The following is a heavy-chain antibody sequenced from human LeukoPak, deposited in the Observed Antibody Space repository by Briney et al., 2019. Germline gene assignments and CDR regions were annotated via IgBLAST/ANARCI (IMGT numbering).Heavy chain of an antibody. CDR2: IYYSGST. Sequence: SETLSLTCTVSGGSISSYYWSWIRQPPGKVLEWIGYIYYSGSTNYNPSLKSRVTISVDTSKNQFSLKLSSVTAADTAVYYCAREVVAGHDAIDIWGQGTMVTVSS. CDR1: GGSISSYY. V-gene: IGHV4-59*01. J-gene: IGHJ3*02. CDR3: AREVVAGHDAIDI. D-gene: IGHD6-19*01.